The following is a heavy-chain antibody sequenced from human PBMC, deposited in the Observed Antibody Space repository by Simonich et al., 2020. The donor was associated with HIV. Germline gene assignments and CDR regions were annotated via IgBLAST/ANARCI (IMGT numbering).Heavy chain of an antibody. CDR3: ATVVVLPAATRGTWFDP. CDR2: IEPEEGET. CDR1: GHTFIDYY. J-gene: IGHJ5*02. V-gene: IGHV1-69-2*01. Sequence: EVQLVQSGAEVKKPGATMKISCNISGHTFIDYYLHWMQQAPGKGLEWGGRIEPEEGETIYADKFQGRVTITADTSTDTVYMELSSLRSEDTAMYYCATVVVLPAATRGTWFDPWGQGTLVTVSS. D-gene: IGHD2-2*01.